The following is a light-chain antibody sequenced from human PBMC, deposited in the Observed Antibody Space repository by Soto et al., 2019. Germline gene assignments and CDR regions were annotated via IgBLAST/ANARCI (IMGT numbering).Light chain of an antibody. CDR2: GAS. CDR1: HSIVTY. V-gene: IGKV1-39*01. Sequence: DIQMTQSPSSLSASVGDRVTITCRASHSIVTYLNWYQQIPGKAPKLLIFGASSLQDGVPRRLTGSGSGTQFTLTITSLQPEDFATYYCQQSYSAHTWTFGQGTRVELK. CDR3: QQSYSAHTWT. J-gene: IGKJ1*01.